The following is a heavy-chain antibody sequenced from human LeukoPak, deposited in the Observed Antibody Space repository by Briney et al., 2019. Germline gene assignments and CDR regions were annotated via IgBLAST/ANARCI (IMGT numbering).Heavy chain of an antibody. CDR1: GGSISSSSYY. CDR3: ARQELTGAFDY. CDR2: IYYSGNT. J-gene: IGHJ4*02. V-gene: IGHV4-39*01. Sequence: SETLSLTCTVSGGSISSSSYYWGWIRQPPGKGLEWIGSIYYSGNTYYNPSLKSRVTISVDTSKNQFSLKLSSVTAADTAVYYCARQELTGAFDYWGQGTLVTVSS. D-gene: IGHD4/OR15-4a*01.